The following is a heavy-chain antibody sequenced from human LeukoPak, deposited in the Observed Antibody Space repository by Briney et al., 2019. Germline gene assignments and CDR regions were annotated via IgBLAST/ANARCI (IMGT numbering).Heavy chain of an antibody. CDR2: TFYSGST. Sequence: SETLSLTCAVYGGSFSGYYWSWIRQPPGKALEWIGNTFYSGSTYYSPSLKSRVTISLDTSRNQFSLKLNSVTAADTAVYYCAKSNGYGLIDIWGQGTMVTVSS. V-gene: IGHV4-34*12. D-gene: IGHD3-22*01. CDR1: GGSFSGYY. J-gene: IGHJ3*02. CDR3: AKSNGYGLIDI.